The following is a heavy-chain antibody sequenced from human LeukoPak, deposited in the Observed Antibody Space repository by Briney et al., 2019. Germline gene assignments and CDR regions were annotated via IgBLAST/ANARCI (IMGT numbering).Heavy chain of an antibody. Sequence: SETLSLTCTVSGGSISSGGYYWSWMRQHPGKGLEWIGYIYYSWSTYYNPSLKSRVTISVDTSKNQFSLKLSSVTAADTAVYYCARGRQLWRPYYFDYWGQGTLVTVSS. CDR1: GGSISSGGYY. J-gene: IGHJ4*02. V-gene: IGHV4-31*03. CDR2: IYYSWST. D-gene: IGHD5-18*01. CDR3: ARGRQLWRPYYFDY.